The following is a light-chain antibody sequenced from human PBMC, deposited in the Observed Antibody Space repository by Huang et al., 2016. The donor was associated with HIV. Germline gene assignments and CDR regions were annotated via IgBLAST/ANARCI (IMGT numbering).Light chain of an antibody. Sequence: AVHLTQSPSSLSASVGDTVIISCRASQDIGTSLAWYQHKTGKAPKLLISGASSLQAGVPSRVSGDSAGTYFTLFIIDLQTEDFATYYCQQLHSYPITFGQGTRLDIK. CDR2: GAS. V-gene: IGKV1-13*02. J-gene: IGKJ5*01. CDR3: QQLHSYPIT. CDR1: QDIGTS.